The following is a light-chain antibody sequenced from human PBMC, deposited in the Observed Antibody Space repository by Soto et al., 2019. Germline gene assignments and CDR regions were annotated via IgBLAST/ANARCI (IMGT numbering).Light chain of an antibody. CDR3: HQVKSYPRT. Sequence: DIPLTQFPPFLSASVGDRVTITCRASQGISSSLAWYQQKPGKAPNLLIYGASTLESGVPPRFSGSGSGTEFTLTINSLQPEDFATYYCHQVKSYPRTFGQGTKVEIK. CDR2: GAS. J-gene: IGKJ1*01. V-gene: IGKV1-9*01. CDR1: QGISSS.